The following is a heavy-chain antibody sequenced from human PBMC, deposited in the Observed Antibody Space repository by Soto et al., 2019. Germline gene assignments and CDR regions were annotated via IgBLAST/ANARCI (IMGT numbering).Heavy chain of an antibody. D-gene: IGHD3-3*02. V-gene: IGHV4-59*01. Sequence: SETLSLTCTVAGGSISSYCWSWIRQPPGKGLEWIGYIYYSGSTNYNPSLKSRVTISVDTSKNQFSLKLSSVTAADTAVYYCARAFSSPHFDYWGQGTLVTVSS. CDR1: GGSISSYC. CDR2: IYYSGST. J-gene: IGHJ4*02. CDR3: ARAFSSPHFDY.